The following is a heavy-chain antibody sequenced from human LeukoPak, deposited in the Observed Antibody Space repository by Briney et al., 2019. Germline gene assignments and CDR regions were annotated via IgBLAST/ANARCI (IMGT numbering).Heavy chain of an antibody. Sequence: ASVKVSCKASGYTFTGYYMHWVRQAPGQGLEWMGWINPNSGGTNYAQKFQGRVTMTRDTSISTAYIDLNRLRSDDTAVYYFARDNSCSSSSCGNSYMDVWGKGTTVTVSS. D-gene: IGHD2-15*01. CDR1: GYTFTGYY. CDR2: INPNSGGT. CDR3: ARDNSCSSSSCGNSYMDV. V-gene: IGHV1-2*02. J-gene: IGHJ6*03.